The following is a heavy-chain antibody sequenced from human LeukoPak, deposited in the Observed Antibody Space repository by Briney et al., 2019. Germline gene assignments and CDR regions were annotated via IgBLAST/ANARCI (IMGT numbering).Heavy chain of an antibody. V-gene: IGHV3-23*01. CDR2: ISGSGGST. J-gene: IGHJ4*02. CDR1: GFTFSSYG. Sequence: GGSLRLSCAASGFTFSSYGMSWVRQAPGKGLAWVSGISGSGGSTYYADSVKGRFTISRDNSKNTLYLQMNSLRAEDTAIYYCAKNSGGYSVFWDWGQGTLVTVSS. CDR3: AKNSGGYSVFWD. D-gene: IGHD1-26*01.